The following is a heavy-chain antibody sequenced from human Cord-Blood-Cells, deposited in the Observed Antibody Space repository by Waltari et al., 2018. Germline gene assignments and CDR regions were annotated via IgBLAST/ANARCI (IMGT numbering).Heavy chain of an antibody. CDR3: ATLYYDFWSGYQNFDY. CDR1: GYTFTSYA. Sequence: QVQLVQSGAELKKPGAPVKVSCKASGYTFTSYAMNWVRQAPGQGLECMGWINTSTGNPTYAQGCTGRFCVSLDTSGSTAYLQVSSLKAEDTAVYYCATLYYDFWSGYQNFDYWGQGTLVTVSS. V-gene: IGHV7-4-1*02. J-gene: IGHJ4*02. CDR2: INTSTGNP. D-gene: IGHD3-3*01.